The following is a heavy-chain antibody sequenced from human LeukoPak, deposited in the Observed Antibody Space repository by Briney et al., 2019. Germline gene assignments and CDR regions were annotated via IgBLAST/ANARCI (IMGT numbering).Heavy chain of an antibody. D-gene: IGHD2-15*01. CDR1: GGSISSHY. J-gene: IGHJ6*03. CDR2: IYYSGST. CDR3: ARGRSTKVLYYYYMDV. V-gene: IGHV4-59*11. Sequence: SETLSLTCTVSGGSISSHYWSWIRQPPGKGLEWIGYIYYSGSTNYNPSLKSRVTISVDTSKNQFSLKLSSVTAADTAVYYCARGRSTKVLYYYYMDVWGKGTTVTVSS.